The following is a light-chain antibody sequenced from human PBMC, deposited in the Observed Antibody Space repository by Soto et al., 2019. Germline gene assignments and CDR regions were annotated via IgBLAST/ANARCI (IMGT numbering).Light chain of an antibody. J-gene: IGLJ1*01. V-gene: IGLV2-14*01. CDR3: TSYTTTRTDV. CDR2: EVT. Sequence: QSALTQPASVSGSPGQSITISCTGTSSDVGGYDYVSWYQQHPGKAPKFMIYEVTNRPSGVSHRFSGSKSGNTASLTISGLQAEDEADYYCTSYTTTRTDVFGTGTKLTVL. CDR1: SSDVGGYDY.